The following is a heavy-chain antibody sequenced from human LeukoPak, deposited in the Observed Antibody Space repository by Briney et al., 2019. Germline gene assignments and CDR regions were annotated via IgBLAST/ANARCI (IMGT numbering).Heavy chain of an antibody. CDR3: ARGDLYWYFDL. Sequence: SSETLSLTCTVSGGSISSGGYYWSWIRQHPGKGLEWIGYIYYSGSTYYNPSLKSRVTISVDTSKNQFSLKLSSVTAADTAVYYCARGDLYWYFDLWGRGTLVTVSS. V-gene: IGHV4-31*03. J-gene: IGHJ2*01. CDR2: IYYSGST. CDR1: GGSISSGGYY.